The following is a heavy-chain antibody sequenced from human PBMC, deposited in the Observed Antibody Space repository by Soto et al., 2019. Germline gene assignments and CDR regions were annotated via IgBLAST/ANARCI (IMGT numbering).Heavy chain of an antibody. CDR2: ISSSSSTI. Sequence: TGGSLRLSCAASGFTFSSYSMNWVRQAPGKGLEWVSYISSSSSTIYYADSVKGRFTISRDNAKNSLYLQMNSLRAEDTAIYYCAKALTNYDMLSGFDNWGQGTLVTVSS. CDR1: GFTFSSYS. J-gene: IGHJ4*02. V-gene: IGHV3-48*01. D-gene: IGHD3-9*01. CDR3: AKALTNYDMLSGFDN.